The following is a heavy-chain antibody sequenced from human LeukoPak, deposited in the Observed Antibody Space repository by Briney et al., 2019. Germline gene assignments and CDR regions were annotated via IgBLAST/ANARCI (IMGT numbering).Heavy chain of an antibody. D-gene: IGHD1-14*01. J-gene: IGHJ3*02. CDR3: ARDNRGEDAFDI. CDR1: GGSISSSSYY. V-gene: IGHV4-39*07. Sequence: PSETLSLTCTVSGGSISSSSYYWGWIRQPPGKGLEWIGSIYYSGSTYYNPSLKSRVTISVDTSKNQFSLKLSSVTAADTAVYYCARDNRGEDAFDIWGQGTMVTVSS. CDR2: IYYSGST.